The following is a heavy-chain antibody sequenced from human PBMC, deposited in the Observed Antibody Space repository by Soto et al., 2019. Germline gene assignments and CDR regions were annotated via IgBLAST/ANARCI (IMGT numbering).Heavy chain of an antibody. CDR3: ARWRGYIAAAGMEIVY. J-gene: IGHJ4*02. V-gene: IGHV3-66*01. D-gene: IGHD6-13*01. CDR1: GFTVSSNY. Sequence: EVQLVESGGGLVQPGGSLRLSCAASGFTVSSNYMSWVRQAPGKGLEWVSVIYSGGSTYYADSVKGRFTISRDNSKNTLYLQMNSLRAEDTAVYYCARWRGYIAAAGMEIVYWGQGTLVTVSS. CDR2: IYSGGST.